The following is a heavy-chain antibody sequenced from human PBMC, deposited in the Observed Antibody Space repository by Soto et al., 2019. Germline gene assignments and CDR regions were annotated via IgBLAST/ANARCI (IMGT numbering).Heavy chain of an antibody. Sequence: ASVKVSCKVSGYTLTELSMHWVRQAPGKGLEWMGGFDPEDGETIYAQKFQGRVTMTEDTSTDTAYMELSSLRSEDTAVYYCANYNRDGYNYGNLYFDYWSQGTLVTVSS. J-gene: IGHJ4*02. CDR2: FDPEDGET. D-gene: IGHD5-12*01. CDR3: ANYNRDGYNYGNLYFDY. V-gene: IGHV1-24*01. CDR1: GYTLTELS.